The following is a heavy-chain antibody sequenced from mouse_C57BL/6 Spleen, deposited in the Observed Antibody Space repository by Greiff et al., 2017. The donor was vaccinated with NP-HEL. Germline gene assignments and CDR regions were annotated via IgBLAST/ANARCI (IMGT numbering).Heavy chain of an antibody. Sequence: QVQLQQSGAELVRPGASVTLSCKASGYTFTDYEMHWVKQTPVHGLEWIGAIDPETGGTAYNQKFKGKAILTADKSSSTAYMELRSLTSEDSAVYYCTRIGDYYVSSHWYFDVWGTGTTVTVSS. CDR3: TRIGDYYVSSHWYFDV. CDR1: GYTFTDYE. J-gene: IGHJ1*03. V-gene: IGHV1-15*01. D-gene: IGHD1-1*01. CDR2: IDPETGGT.